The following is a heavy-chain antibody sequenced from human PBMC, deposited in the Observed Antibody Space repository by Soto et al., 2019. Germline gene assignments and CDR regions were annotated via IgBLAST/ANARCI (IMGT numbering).Heavy chain of an antibody. D-gene: IGHD2-15*01. V-gene: IGHV3-30*18. CDR3: AKGLYCRGGSCHLRGMDV. Sequence: PGGSLRLSCSASGFTSGFTFSTYAMHWVRQSPGKGLDWVAVISDDGRDRYYADSVKGRFTVSRDNSKNTLYLQANSLTTEDTAVYYCAKGLYCRGGSCHLRGMDVWGQGTTATV. CDR1: GFTFSTYA. J-gene: IGHJ6*02. CDR2: ISDDGRDR.